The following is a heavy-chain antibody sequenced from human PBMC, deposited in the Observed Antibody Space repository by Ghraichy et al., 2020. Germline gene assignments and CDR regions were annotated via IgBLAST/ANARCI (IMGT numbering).Heavy chain of an antibody. D-gene: IGHD2-21*02. CDR2: IYRDDDK. CDR1: GFSLSTSGVG. CDR3: AHKFSAYCGGDCYPDAFDI. V-gene: IGHV2-5*02. Sequence: SGPTLVKPTQTLTLTCTFSGFSLSTSGVGVGWIRQPPGKALEWLVLIYRDDDKHYSPSLKSRLTITKDTSKNQVVLTMTNMDPVDTATYYCAHKFSAYCGGDCYPDAFDIWGQGTMVIVSS. J-gene: IGHJ3*02.